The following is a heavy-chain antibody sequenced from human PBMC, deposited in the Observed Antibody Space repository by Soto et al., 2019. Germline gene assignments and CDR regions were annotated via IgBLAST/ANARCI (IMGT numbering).Heavy chain of an antibody. CDR1: GGSISSGGYY. D-gene: IGHD4-17*01. V-gene: IGHV4-31*03. J-gene: IGHJ4*02. Sequence: SETLSLTCTVSGGSISSGGYYWSLILQHPGKGLEWIGYIYYSGSTYYNPSLKSRVTISVDTSKNQFSLKLSSVTAADTAVYYCARAPTVTTHFDYWGQGTLVTVSS. CDR2: IYYSGST. CDR3: ARAPTVTTHFDY.